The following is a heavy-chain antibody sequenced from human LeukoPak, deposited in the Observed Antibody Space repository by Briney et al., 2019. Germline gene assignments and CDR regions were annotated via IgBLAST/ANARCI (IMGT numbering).Heavy chain of an antibody. CDR1: GYTFTGQH. J-gene: IGHJ4*02. CDR2: IHSNSGGT. Sequence: ASVKVSCKASGYTFTGQHIHWVRQAPGQGLEWMGWIHSNSGGTNYAQKFQGRVTMTRDTSISTAYMELSRLRSDDTAVYYCARDSGGWYRPQFDFWGQGTLVTVYS. D-gene: IGHD6-19*01. V-gene: IGHV1-2*02. CDR3: ARDSGGWYRPQFDF.